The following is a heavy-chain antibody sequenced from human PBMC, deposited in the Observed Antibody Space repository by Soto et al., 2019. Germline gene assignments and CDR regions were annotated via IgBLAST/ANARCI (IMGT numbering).Heavy chain of an antibody. V-gene: IGHV4-34*02. J-gene: IGHJ5*02. CDR2: INHTGGA. D-gene: IGHD2-8*01. Sequence: QVQLQQWGAGLVKPSETLSLTCAVSGGSFSGYYWNWIRQPPGKGLEWVGEINHTGGANYNPSLKRRLIISMDTSKKQFYLRLSSVTAADTAVYYCATYPAYCTDGKNCPPGPWGQGTLVTVSS. CDR1: GGSFSGYY. CDR3: ATYPAYCTDGKNCPPGP.